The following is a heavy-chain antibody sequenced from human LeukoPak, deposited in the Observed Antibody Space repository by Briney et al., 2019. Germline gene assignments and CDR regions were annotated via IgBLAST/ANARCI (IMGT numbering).Heavy chain of an antibody. J-gene: IGHJ4*02. Sequence: GGSLRLSCAVSGINFRGYWMAWVRQAPGKGLEWVANMKKDGSEKSYVDSVKGRFTISRDNAKNSLYLEMNSLRVEDTAVYYCARDLGHTGYDLYDYWGQGTLVTVSS. CDR3: ARDLGHTGYDLYDY. D-gene: IGHD5-12*01. CDR2: MKKDGSEK. CDR1: GINFRGYW. V-gene: IGHV3-7*01.